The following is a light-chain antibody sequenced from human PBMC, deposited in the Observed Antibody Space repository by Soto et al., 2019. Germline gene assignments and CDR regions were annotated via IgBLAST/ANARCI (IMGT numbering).Light chain of an antibody. CDR2: LNSDGSH. CDR1: SGHSTYA. J-gene: IGLJ2*01. Sequence: QLVLTQSPSASASLGASVKLTCTLSSGHSTYAIAWHQQQPEKGPRYLMKLNSDGSHSKGGGIPDRFSGSSSGAERYLTISSLQSEDEADYYCQTWGTGIQVIFGGGTKLTVL. CDR3: QTWGTGIQVI. V-gene: IGLV4-69*01.